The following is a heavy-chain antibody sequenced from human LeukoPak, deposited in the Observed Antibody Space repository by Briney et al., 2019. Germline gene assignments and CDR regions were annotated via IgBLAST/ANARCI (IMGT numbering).Heavy chain of an antibody. Sequence: SVKGRFTISRDNSKNTLYLQMNSLRAEDTAVYYCARDFPRDIVVVVAATGAFDIWGQGTMVTVSS. CDR3: ARDFPRDIVVVVAATGAFDI. V-gene: IGHV3-30*07. D-gene: IGHD2-15*01. J-gene: IGHJ3*02.